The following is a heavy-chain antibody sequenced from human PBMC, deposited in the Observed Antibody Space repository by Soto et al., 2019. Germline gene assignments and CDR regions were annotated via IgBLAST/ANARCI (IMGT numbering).Heavy chain of an antibody. CDR3: AIPLMTTVTERDYYYYMDV. V-gene: IGHV1-8*01. Sequence: ASVKVSCKASGYTFTSYDINWVRQATGQGLEWMGWMNPNSGNTGYAQKFQGRVTMTRNTSISTAYMELSSLRSEDTAVYYCAIPLMTTVTERDYYYYMDVWGKGTTVTVSS. CDR2: MNPNSGNT. D-gene: IGHD4-17*01. CDR1: GYTFTSYD. J-gene: IGHJ6*03.